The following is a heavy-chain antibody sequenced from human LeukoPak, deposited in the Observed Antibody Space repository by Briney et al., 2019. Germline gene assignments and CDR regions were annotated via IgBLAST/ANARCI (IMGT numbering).Heavy chain of an antibody. Sequence: ASVKVSCKASGYTFTSSGISWVRQAPGQGLEWMGWISAYNGNTNYAEKIQGRVTMTTDTSTSTAYMELRSLRSDDTAVYYCARKGWFGELLDAFDIWGQGTMVTVSS. D-gene: IGHD3-10*01. CDR2: ISAYNGNT. J-gene: IGHJ3*02. CDR3: ARKGWFGELLDAFDI. CDR1: GYTFTSSG. V-gene: IGHV1-18*01.